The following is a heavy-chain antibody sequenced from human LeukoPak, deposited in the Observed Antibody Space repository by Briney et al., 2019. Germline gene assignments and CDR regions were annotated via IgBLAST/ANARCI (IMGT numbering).Heavy chain of an antibody. CDR3: ARGYYYYYMDV. CDR2: INTDGSST. V-gene: IGHV3-74*01. CDR1: GFTFSRYT. J-gene: IGHJ6*03. Sequence: GGSLRLSCAASGFTFSRYTMNWVRQAPGKGLVWVSRINTDGSSTSYADSVKGRFTISRDNAKNTLYLQMNSLRAEDTAVYYCARGYYYYYMDVWGKGTTVTVSS.